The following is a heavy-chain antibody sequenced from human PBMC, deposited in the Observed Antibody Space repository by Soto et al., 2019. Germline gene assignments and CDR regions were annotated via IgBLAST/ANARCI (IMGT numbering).Heavy chain of an antibody. CDR2: INSDGSGT. Sequence: EVQLVESGGGLVQPGGSLRLSCAVSGFTFSSYWMHWVRQAPGKGLVWVSRINSDGSGTNYADSVKGRFTISRDNAKNTLYLQMNSLRAEDTAVYYCARGGGLGLTRGLDYWGQGALVIVAS. D-gene: IGHD1-26*01. V-gene: IGHV3-74*01. CDR3: ARGGGLGLTRGLDY. J-gene: IGHJ4*02. CDR1: GFTFSSYW.